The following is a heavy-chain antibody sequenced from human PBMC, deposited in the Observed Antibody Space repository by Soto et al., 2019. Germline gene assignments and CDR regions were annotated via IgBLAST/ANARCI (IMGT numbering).Heavy chain of an antibody. D-gene: IGHD3-10*01. Sequence: PVGYLRLSFVAPGLTCGSRAMTWVRQAPWEGLQWVSTITDTGGYAKYADSVRGRFVISRDNSKKTLYLQMTSLTAEDSAMYYCARGSTDSCTGSRISEFWGRGTLVSVSA. CDR3: ARGSTDSCTGSRISEF. CDR1: GLTCGSRA. V-gene: IGHV3-23*01. J-gene: IGHJ4*02. CDR2: ITDTGGYA.